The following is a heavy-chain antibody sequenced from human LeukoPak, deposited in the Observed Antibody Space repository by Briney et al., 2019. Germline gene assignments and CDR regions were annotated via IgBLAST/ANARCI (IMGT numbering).Heavy chain of an antibody. J-gene: IGHJ3*02. D-gene: IGHD3-22*01. CDR3: ARARTYYYDMGAFDI. CDR1: GGSISSYY. Sequence: SETLSLTCTVSGGSISSYYWSWIRQPPGKGLEWIGYIYYSGSTNYNPSLKSRVTISVDTSKNQFSLKLSSVTAADTVVYYCARARTYYYDMGAFDIWGQGTMVTVSS. CDR2: IYYSGST. V-gene: IGHV4-59*01.